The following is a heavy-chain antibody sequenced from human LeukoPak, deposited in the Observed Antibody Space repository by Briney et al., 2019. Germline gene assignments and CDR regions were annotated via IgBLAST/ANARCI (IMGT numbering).Heavy chain of an antibody. J-gene: IGHJ5*02. V-gene: IGHV3-30*04. CDR3: ARVAYDPYNWFDP. Sequence: GRSLRLSCAASGFTFSSYAMHWVRQAPGKGLEWVAVISYDGSNKYYADSVKGRFTISRDNSKNTLYLQMNSLRAEDTAVYYCARVAYDPYNWFDPWGQGTLVTVSS. CDR2: ISYDGSNK. D-gene: IGHD3-22*01. CDR1: GFTFSSYA.